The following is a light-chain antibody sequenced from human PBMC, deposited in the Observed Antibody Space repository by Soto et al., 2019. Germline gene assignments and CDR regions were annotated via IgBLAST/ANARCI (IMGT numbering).Light chain of an antibody. Sequence: DIQMTQSPSTLSASVGDRVTITCRASQSISSWLAWFQQKPGKAPKLLIYKASTLESGVPSRFSGSGSGTEFTLTISSLQPDDLANYYCQQYDTYWTFGQGTKVEI. CDR2: KAS. CDR3: QQYDTYWT. CDR1: QSISSW. J-gene: IGKJ1*01. V-gene: IGKV1-5*03.